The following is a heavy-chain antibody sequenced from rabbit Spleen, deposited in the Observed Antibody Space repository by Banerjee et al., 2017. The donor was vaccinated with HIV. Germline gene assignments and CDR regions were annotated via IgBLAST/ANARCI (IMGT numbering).Heavy chain of an antibody. D-gene: IGHD4-2*01. CDR1: GFDFSTYG. Sequence: EESGGDLVKPGASLTLTCTASGFDFSTYGVSWVRQAPGKGLEWIGCIYTGDGITYYASWVNGRFSISRENAQNTVFLQMTSLTAADTATYFCARDGAGVIGWNFSLWGPGTLVTVS. CDR3: ARDGAGVIGWNFSL. J-gene: IGHJ4*01. CDR2: IYTGDGIT. V-gene: IGHV1S47*01.